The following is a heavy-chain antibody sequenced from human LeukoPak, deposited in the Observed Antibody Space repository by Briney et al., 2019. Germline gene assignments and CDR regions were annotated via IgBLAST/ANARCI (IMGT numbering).Heavy chain of an antibody. V-gene: IGHV3-7*01. Sequence: GGSLRLSCAAYGFTLSGYWMTWVRQAPGKGLEWVATIKEDGSEKYYVDSVKGRFTISRDNAKNSLYLQMNSLRAEDTAVYYCARQRIFSYWGQGTLVTVSS. J-gene: IGHJ4*02. CDR1: GFTLSGYW. CDR2: IKEDGSEK. CDR3: ARQRIFSY. D-gene: IGHD6-25*01.